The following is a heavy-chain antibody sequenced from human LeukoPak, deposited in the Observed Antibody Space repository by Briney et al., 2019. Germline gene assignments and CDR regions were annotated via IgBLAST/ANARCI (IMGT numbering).Heavy chain of an antibody. CDR1: GGSFSGYY. CDR3: ARRRYTGYSSSWYPNDY. Sequence: SETLSLTCAVYGGSFSGYYWSWIRQPPGKGLEWIGEINHSRSTNYNPSLKSRVTISVDTSKNQFSLKLSSVTAADTAVYYCARRRYTGYSSSWYPNDYWGQGTLVTVSS. J-gene: IGHJ4*02. D-gene: IGHD6-13*01. CDR2: INHSRST. V-gene: IGHV4-34*01.